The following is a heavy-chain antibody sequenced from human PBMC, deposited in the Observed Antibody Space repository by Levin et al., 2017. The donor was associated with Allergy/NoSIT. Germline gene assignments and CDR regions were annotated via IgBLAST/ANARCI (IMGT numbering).Heavy chain of an antibody. CDR1: GFGFGGYG. V-gene: IGHV3-30*18. Sequence: GGSLRLSCAASGFGFGGYGMQWVRQAPGKGLEWVATFSHDGKYKNHAQSVKGRFTISRDMSKSTLYLQMNSLTPDDTAVYYCTKDRTPDSYGVVGSMDVWGKGTTVIVSS. J-gene: IGHJ6*03. D-gene: IGHD5-18*01. CDR2: FSHDGKYK. CDR3: TKDRTPDSYGVVGSMDV.